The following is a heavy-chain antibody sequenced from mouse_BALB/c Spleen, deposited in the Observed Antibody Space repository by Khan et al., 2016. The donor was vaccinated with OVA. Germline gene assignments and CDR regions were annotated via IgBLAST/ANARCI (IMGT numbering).Heavy chain of an antibody. D-gene: IGHD2-14*01. Sequence: IQLVQSGPEVVKPGASVKISCKTSGYTFTEYTMHWVKQSHGKSLEWVGGIIPSNGATKYNQKFKGKATLTVDKSSSTAYMELRSLTTEDSAFYNCSRDGAYYRYSWFAYWGHGTLVTVSA. CDR3: SRDGAYYRYSWFAY. CDR2: IIPSNGAT. V-gene: IGHV1-18*01. J-gene: IGHJ3*01. CDR1: GYTFTEYT.